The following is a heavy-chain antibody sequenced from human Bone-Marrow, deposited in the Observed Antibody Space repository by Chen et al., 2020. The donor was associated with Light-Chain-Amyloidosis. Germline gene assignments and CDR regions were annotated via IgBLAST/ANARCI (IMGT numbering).Heavy chain of an antibody. J-gene: IGHJ3*02. V-gene: IGHV4-39*01. CDR2: IYYSGST. Sequence: QLQLQESGPGLVKPSETLSLTCTVSGGSISSSSYYWGWIRQPPGKGLEWIGSIYYSGSTYYNPSLKSRVTISVDTSKNPFSLKLSSVTAADTAVSSFAPPSSVLFFSSFDICCQSTMVTVSS. D-gene: IGHD3-10*02. CDR1: GGSISSSSYY. CDR3: APPSSVLFFSSFDI.